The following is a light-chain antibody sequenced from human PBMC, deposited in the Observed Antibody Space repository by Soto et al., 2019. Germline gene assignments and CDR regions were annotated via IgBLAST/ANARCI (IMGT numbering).Light chain of an antibody. J-gene: IGLJ3*02. CDR2: EVS. Sequence: QSALTQPASVSGSPGQSITISCTGTRDDVGGYNYVSWYQQYPGKAPKLMIYEVSYRPSGVSNRFSGSRSGHTASLSISGLQAEDEADYYCCAYTNIGTLVFGGGTQLTVL. V-gene: IGLV2-14*01. CDR3: CAYTNIGTLV. CDR1: RDDVGGYNY.